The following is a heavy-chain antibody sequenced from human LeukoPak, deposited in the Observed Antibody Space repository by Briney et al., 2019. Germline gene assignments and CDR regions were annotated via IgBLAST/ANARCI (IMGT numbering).Heavy chain of an antibody. Sequence: PGGSLRLSCAASGFTFDSYSMHWVRQAPGKGLEWVSSISTDSNSIFDADSVKGRFSISRDNTNNSVFLQMNSLRAEDTAVYYCARGYGGLRSWFDPWGQGTLVTVSS. CDR2: ISTDSNSI. CDR1: GFTFDSYS. D-gene: IGHD4-23*01. J-gene: IGHJ5*02. V-gene: IGHV3-21*01. CDR3: ARGYGGLRSWFDP.